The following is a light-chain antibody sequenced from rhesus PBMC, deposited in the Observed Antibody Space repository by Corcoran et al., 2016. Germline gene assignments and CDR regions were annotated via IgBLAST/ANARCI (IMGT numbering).Light chain of an antibody. V-gene: IGKV1-25*01. CDR2: RTS. CDR3: QHAYGTPYS. J-gene: IGKJ2*01. Sequence: DIQMTQSPSSLSASVGDRVTITCQASQGLSNNLAWYQQKPGKVPKLLFYRTSTLQSGVPSRFSGSGAGTDFTLTISSLQPEDFATYYCQHAYGTPYSFGQGTKVEIK. CDR1: QGLSNN.